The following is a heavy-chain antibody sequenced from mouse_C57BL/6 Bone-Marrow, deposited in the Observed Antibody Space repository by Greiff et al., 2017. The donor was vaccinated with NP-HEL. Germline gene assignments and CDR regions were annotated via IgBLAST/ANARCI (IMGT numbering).Heavy chain of an antibody. CDR3: ARDTYYYGSSYPFDV. CDR2: ISDGGSYT. Sequence: DVHLVESGGGLVKPGGSLKLSCAASGFTFSSYAMSWVRQTPEKRLEWVATISDGGSYTYYPDNVKGRFTISRDNAKNNLYLQMSHLKSEDTAMYYCARDTYYYGSSYPFDVWGTGTTVTVSS. CDR1: GFTFSSYA. D-gene: IGHD1-1*01. J-gene: IGHJ1*03. V-gene: IGHV5-4*01.